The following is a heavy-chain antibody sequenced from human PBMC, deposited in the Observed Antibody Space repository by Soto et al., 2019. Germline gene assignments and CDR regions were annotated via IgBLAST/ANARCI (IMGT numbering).Heavy chain of an antibody. CDR1: GGSISSGGYY. CDR2: IYYSGST. J-gene: IGHJ3*02. CDR3: ARDRFTDDRDDYGDGDAFDI. D-gene: IGHD4-17*01. Sequence: SEMLSLTCTVAGGSISSGGYYWSWIRQHPGKGLEWIGYIYYSGSTYYNPSLKSRVTISVDTSKNQFSLKLSSVTAADTAVYYCARDRFTDDRDDYGDGDAFDIWGQGTMVTVSS. V-gene: IGHV4-31*03.